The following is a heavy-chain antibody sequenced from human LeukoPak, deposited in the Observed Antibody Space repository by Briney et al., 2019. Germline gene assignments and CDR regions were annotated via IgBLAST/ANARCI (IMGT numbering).Heavy chain of an antibody. J-gene: IGHJ4*02. D-gene: IGHD6-19*01. CDR3: ARRSGSEDFDY. Sequence: GESLKISCKGSGYRFTNYWIGWVRQLPGKGLEWMGIIYPGDSDTRYSPSFQGQVTISADKSISTAYLQWSSLKASDTAMYYCARRSGSEDFDYWGQGTLVTVSS. CDR2: IYPGDSDT. CDR1: GYRFTNYW. V-gene: IGHV5-51*01.